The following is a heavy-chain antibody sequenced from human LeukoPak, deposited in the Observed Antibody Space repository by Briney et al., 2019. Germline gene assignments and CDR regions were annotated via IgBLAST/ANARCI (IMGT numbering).Heavy chain of an antibody. V-gene: IGHV7-4-1*02. CDR1: GYTFISYA. D-gene: IGHD6-13*01. J-gene: IGHJ4*02. CDR3: ARSAAVAAVAHFDY. Sequence: GASVKVSCKASGYTFISYAMNWVRQAPGQGLEWMGWINTNTGNPTYAQSFTGRFVFSLDTSVSTAYLQISSLKAEDTAVYYCARSAAVAAVAHFDYWGQGTLVTVSS. CDR2: INTNTGNP.